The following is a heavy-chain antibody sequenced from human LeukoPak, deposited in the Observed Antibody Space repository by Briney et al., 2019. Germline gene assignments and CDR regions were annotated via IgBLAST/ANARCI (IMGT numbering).Heavy chain of an antibody. CDR1: GYTFTGYY. CDR3: ARGRAAGSAYYYYMDV. Sequence: ASVKVSCKASGYTFTGYYMHWVRQAPGQGLEWMGWINPNSGGTNYAQKFQGRVTMTRDTSISTAYMELSRLRSDDTAVYYCARGRAAGSAYYYYMDVWGKGTTVTVSS. D-gene: IGHD6-13*01. CDR2: INPNSGGT. V-gene: IGHV1-2*02. J-gene: IGHJ6*03.